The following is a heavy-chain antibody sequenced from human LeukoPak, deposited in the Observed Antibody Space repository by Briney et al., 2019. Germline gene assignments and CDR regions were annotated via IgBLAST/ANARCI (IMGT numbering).Heavy chain of an antibody. CDR2: LKSRTDGGTT. J-gene: IGHJ5*02. D-gene: IGHD2-21*02. CDR3: PSDQGTAAFDP. Sequence: GGSLRLSCAASGFTFSDAWMSWVRQAPGKGLEWVGRLKSRTDGGTTDYAAPVKGRFTISRDDSKQTLYLQMNSLKTEDTAVYFCPSDQGTAAFDPWGQGTLVTVSS. V-gene: IGHV3-15*01. CDR1: GFTFSDAW.